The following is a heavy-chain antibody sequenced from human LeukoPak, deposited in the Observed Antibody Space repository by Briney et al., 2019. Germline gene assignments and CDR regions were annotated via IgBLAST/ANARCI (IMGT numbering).Heavy chain of an antibody. D-gene: IGHD1-26*01. Sequence: SETLSLTCTVSGGSISIYYWSWIRQPPGKGLECIGYIYNSGSTSYNPSLRSRVTISVDTSKNQFSLKLNSVTAADTAVYYCVRDRELTYWSQGTLVTVSS. CDR2: IYNSGST. V-gene: IGHV4-59*01. CDR3: VRDRELTY. CDR1: GGSISIYY. J-gene: IGHJ4*02.